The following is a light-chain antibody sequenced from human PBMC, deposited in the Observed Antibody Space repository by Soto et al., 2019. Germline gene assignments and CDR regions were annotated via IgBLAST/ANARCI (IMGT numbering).Light chain of an antibody. CDR3: QSYDSSLSGSVV. CDR2: GNS. CDR1: SSNIGAGYD. V-gene: IGLV1-40*01. J-gene: IGLJ2*01. Sequence: QSVLTQPPSVSGATGQRVTISCTGSSSNIGAGYDVHWYQQLPGTAPKLLIYGNSNRPSGVPDRFSGSKSGTSDSLAITGLQAEDEADYYCQSYDSSLSGSVVFGGGTKLNVL.